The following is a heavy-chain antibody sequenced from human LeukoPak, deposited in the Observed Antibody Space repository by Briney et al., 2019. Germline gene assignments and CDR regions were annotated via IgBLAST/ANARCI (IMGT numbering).Heavy chain of an antibody. J-gene: IGHJ3*02. CDR1: GFTFSGYS. CDR3: ARGFRNSGSSLDI. D-gene: IGHD1-26*01. Sequence: PGGSLRLSCAASGFTFSGYSMNWVRQAPGKGLEWVSSISSSSSYIYYADSVKGRFTISRDNAKNSLYLQMNSLRAEDTAVYYCARGFRNSGSSLDIWGQGTMVTVSS. CDR2: ISSSSSYI. V-gene: IGHV3-21*01.